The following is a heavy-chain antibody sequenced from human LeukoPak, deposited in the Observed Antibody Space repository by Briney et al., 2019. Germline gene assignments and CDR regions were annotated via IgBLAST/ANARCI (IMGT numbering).Heavy chain of an antibody. CDR1: GFPFSSYA. Sequence: HPGGSLRLSCAASGFPFSSYAMHWVRQAPGKGLEWVAVISYDGHNKYYADSVKGRFTISRDNSKNTLYLQMNSLRAEDTAVFYCARSSDTPGYSSGWYTVDHWGQGTLVTVSS. CDR3: ARSSDTPGYSSGWYTVDH. CDR2: ISYDGHNK. J-gene: IGHJ4*02. V-gene: IGHV3-30-3*01. D-gene: IGHD6-19*01.